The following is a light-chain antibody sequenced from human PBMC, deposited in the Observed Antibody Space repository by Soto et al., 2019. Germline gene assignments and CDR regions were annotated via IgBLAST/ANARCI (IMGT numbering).Light chain of an antibody. CDR2: GTV. Sequence: EIVLTQSPGTLSLSPGERVTLSCRASQSVSSSYLAWYQQKPGQAPTIVIYGTVSRATGIPDRFSGSGSGTDFTLAISRLEPEDFAVYYCQQYNKGPPWTFGQGTKVDIK. CDR1: QSVSSSY. J-gene: IGKJ1*01. CDR3: QQYNKGPPWT. V-gene: IGKV3-20*01.